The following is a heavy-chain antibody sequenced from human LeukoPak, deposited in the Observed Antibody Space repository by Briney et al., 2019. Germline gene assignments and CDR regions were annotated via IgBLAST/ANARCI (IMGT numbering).Heavy chain of an antibody. J-gene: IGHJ4*02. Sequence: GALRLSCAASGFTFDDYGMSWVRQAPGKGLEWVSGINWNGGSTGYAASVKGRFTISRDNAKNSLYLQMNSLRAEDTALYYCARDYYDSSGYYYPPPDYWGQGTLVTVSS. V-gene: IGHV3-20*04. CDR3: ARDYYDSSGYYYPPPDY. CDR2: INWNGGST. CDR1: GFTFDDYG. D-gene: IGHD3-22*01.